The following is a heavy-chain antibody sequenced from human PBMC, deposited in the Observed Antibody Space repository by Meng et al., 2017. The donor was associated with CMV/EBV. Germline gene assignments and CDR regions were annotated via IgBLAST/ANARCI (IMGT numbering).Heavy chain of an antibody. V-gene: IGHV3-21*01. D-gene: IGHD2-15*01. CDR1: GFTFSSYS. CDR3: ARDKGYCSGGSCYWDAFDI. Sequence: GGSLRLSCAASGFTFSSYSMNSVRQAPGQGLEWVSSISSSSSYIYYADSVKGRFTISRDNAKHSLYLQMNSLRDEDTAVYYWARDKGYCSGGSCYWDAFDIWGQGTMVTVSS. CDR2: ISSSSSYI. J-gene: IGHJ3*02.